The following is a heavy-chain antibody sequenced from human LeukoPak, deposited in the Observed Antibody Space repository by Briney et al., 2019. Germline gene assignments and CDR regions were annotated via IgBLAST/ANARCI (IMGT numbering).Heavy chain of an antibody. CDR1: GFTFSSYS. V-gene: IGHV3-48*04. Sequence: GGSLRLSCAASGFTFSSYSMNWVRQAPGKGLEWVSYISSSSSTIYYADSVKGRFTISRDNAKNSLYLQMNSLRAEDTAVYYCARDHWGFWSGYYTGYYYMDVWGKGTTVTVSS. D-gene: IGHD3-3*01. J-gene: IGHJ6*03. CDR2: ISSSSSTI. CDR3: ARDHWGFWSGYYTGYYYMDV.